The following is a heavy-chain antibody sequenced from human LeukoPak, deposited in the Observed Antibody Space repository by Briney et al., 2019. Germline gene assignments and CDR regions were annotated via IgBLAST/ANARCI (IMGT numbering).Heavy chain of an antibody. CDR2: ISSGSNYI. Sequence: PGGSLRLSCAASGFTFSSYSMYWVRQAPGKGLEWVSFISSGSNYIYYIDSVKGRFTISRDNAKNSLYLQMNSLRVGDTAIYYCARVGCSGGTCYDYWGQGTLVTVSS. J-gene: IGHJ4*02. D-gene: IGHD2-15*01. CDR3: ARVGCSGGTCYDY. V-gene: IGHV3-21*01. CDR1: GFTFSSYS.